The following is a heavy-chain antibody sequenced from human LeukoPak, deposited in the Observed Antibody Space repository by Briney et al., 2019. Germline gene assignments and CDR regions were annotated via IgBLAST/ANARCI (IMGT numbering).Heavy chain of an antibody. V-gene: IGHV4-34*01. Sequence: SSETLSLTCAVYGESFSGHYWNWIRQPPGKGLEWIGEINHSGSTNYNPSLKSRVTMSVDTSKNQFSLKLSSVSAADTAVYYCARRGCHYGLGWFDPWGQGTLVTVSS. CDR3: ARRGCHYGLGWFDP. D-gene: IGHD3-10*01. CDR1: GESFSGHY. CDR2: INHSGST. J-gene: IGHJ5*01.